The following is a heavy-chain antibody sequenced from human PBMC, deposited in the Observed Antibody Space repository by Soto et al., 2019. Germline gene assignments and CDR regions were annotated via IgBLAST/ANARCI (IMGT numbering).Heavy chain of an antibody. CDR2: IWYDGSNK. Sequence: QVQLVESGGGVVQPGRSLRLSCAASGFTFSSYGMHWVRQAPGKGLEWVAVIWYDGSNKYYADSVKGRFTSSRDNSKNRLYLQMNSLRAEDTAVYYCARDRRDIRWFDPWGQGTLVTVSS. V-gene: IGHV3-33*01. J-gene: IGHJ5*02. CDR3: ARDRRDIRWFDP. D-gene: IGHD5-12*01. CDR1: GFTFSSYG.